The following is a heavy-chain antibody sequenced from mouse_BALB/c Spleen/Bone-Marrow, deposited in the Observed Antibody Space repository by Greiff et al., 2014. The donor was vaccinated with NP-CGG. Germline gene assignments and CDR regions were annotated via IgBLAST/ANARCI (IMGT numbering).Heavy chain of an antibody. CDR3: AREVDYAMDY. D-gene: IGHD1-1*01. Sequence: VQLKHSGAELVEPGASVKLSCTASGFNIKDTYMHWVKQRPEQGLEWIGRIDPANGNTKYDPKFQGKATITADTSSNTAYLQLSSLTSEDTAVYYCAREVDYAMDYWGQGTSVTVSS. CDR1: GFNIKDTY. J-gene: IGHJ4*01. V-gene: IGHV14-3*02. CDR2: IDPANGNT.